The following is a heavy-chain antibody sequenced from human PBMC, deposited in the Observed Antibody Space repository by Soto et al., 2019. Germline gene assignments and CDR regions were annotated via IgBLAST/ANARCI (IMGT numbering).Heavy chain of an antibody. CDR2: IYHSGST. CDR3: ARDRAYYESSGLYFDY. CDR1: GCSISSGGYS. V-gene: IGHV4-30-2*01. D-gene: IGHD3-22*01. Sequence: TLSLTCAVSGCSISSGGYSWSWIRQPPGKGLEWIGYIYHSGSTYYNPSLKSRVTISVDRSKNQFSLKLSSVTAADTAVYYCARDRAYYESSGLYFDYWGQGTLVTVSS. J-gene: IGHJ4*02.